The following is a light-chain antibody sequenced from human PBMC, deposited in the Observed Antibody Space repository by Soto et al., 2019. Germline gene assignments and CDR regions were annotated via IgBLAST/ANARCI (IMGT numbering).Light chain of an antibody. J-gene: IGKJ1*01. Sequence: IVLAQSPGTLSLSPGERATLSCRATQTVSSNQLAWYQQKPGQAPTLLIHGASTRATGIPDRFSGSGFGTDFTLTISRLEPEDFAVYYCQVYGSSPKTFGQGTKVDIK. V-gene: IGKV3-20*01. CDR3: QVYGSSPKT. CDR2: GAS. CDR1: QTVSSNQ.